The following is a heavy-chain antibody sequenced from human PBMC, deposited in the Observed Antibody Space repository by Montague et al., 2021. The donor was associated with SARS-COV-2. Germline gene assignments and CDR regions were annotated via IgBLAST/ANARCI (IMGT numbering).Heavy chain of an antibody. V-gene: IGHV4-4*07. CDR2: IYTSGST. CDR1: GGSISSYY. Sequence: SETLSLTCTVSGGSISSYYWSWIRQPAGKGLEWIGRIYTSGSTNYNPSLKSRVTMSVDTSKNQFSLKLSSVTAADTAVYYCARVGRAGYDILTGYYYYGMDFWGQGTTVPVSS. CDR3: ARVGRAGYDILTGYYYYGMDF. D-gene: IGHD3-9*01. J-gene: IGHJ6*02.